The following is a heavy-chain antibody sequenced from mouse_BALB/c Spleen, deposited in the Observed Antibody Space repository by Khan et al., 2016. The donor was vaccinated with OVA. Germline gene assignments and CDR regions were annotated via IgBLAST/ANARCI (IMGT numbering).Heavy chain of an antibody. Sequence: QVQLQQSGAELVRPGTSVKVSCKASGYAFTDYLIDWVKQRPGQGLEWIGVINPGSGDTKYNEKFKGKATLTADTSSSTAYMQLSSLTSDDSAVYFCSRGGYGNLAYWGQGTLVTVSA. CDR3: SRGGYGNLAY. CDR2: INPGSGDT. J-gene: IGHJ3*01. CDR1: GYAFTDYL. V-gene: IGHV1-54*01. D-gene: IGHD2-1*01.